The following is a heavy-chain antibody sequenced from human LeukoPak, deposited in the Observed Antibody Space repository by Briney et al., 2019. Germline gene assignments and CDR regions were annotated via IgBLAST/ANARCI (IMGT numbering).Heavy chain of an antibody. D-gene: IGHD3-3*01. V-gene: IGHV1-18*01. CDR3: ARTERNYDFWSGYPGAFDI. Sequence: ASVKVSCKASGYTFTSYGISWVRQAPGQGLEWMGWISAYNGNTNYAQKLQGRVTITTDESTSTAYMELSSLRSEDTAVYYCARTERNYDFWSGYPGAFDIWGQGTMVTVSS. CDR1: GYTFTSYG. J-gene: IGHJ3*02. CDR2: ISAYNGNT.